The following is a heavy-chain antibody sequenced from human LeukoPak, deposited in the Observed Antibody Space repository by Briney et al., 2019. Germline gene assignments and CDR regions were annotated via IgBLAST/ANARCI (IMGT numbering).Heavy chain of an antibody. CDR1: GGSISTYY. CDR3: AREGSMTARPFVSIDY. J-gene: IGHJ4*02. V-gene: IGHV4-4*07. Sequence: PSETLSLTCTVSGGSISTYYWSWIRQPAGKGLEWIGRINTSGNTDYNPSLKSRVTMSVDTSKNQFSLKLSSVTAADTAVYYCAREGSMTARPFVSIDYWGQGTLVTISS. D-gene: IGHD6-6*01. CDR2: INTSGNT.